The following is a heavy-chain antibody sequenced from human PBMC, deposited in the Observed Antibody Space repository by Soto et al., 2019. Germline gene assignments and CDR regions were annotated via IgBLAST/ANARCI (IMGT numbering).Heavy chain of an antibody. CDR1: GFTFSSYA. Sequence: EVNLLESGGDVVQPGGSLRLSCAASGFTFSSYAMNWVRQAPGKGLEWVSSVSANGRNTYYADSVKGRFTVSRDKSKNALFLQLDSLRVEDTAIYYCAKDLSSLGWLAWGAPFDSWGPGTLVTVS. V-gene: IGHV3-23*01. D-gene: IGHD3-22*01. CDR3: AKDLSSLGWLAWGAPFDS. J-gene: IGHJ4*02. CDR2: VSANGRNT.